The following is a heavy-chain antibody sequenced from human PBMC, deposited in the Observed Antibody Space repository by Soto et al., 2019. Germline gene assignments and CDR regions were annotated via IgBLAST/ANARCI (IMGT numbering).Heavy chain of an antibody. V-gene: IGHV4-31*03. J-gene: IGHJ6*02. CDR3: ARDRSNYDILTGYPLSYYGMDV. CDR2: IYYSGST. D-gene: IGHD3-9*01. Sequence: SETLSLTCTVSGGSISSSGYYWSWIRQHPGKGLEWIGYIYYSGSTYYNPSLKSRVTISVDTSKNQFSLKLSSVTAADTAVYYCARDRSNYDILTGYPLSYYGMDVWGQGTTVTVSS. CDR1: GGSISSSGYY.